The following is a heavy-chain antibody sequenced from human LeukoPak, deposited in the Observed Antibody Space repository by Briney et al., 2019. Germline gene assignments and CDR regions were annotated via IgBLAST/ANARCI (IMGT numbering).Heavy chain of an antibody. V-gene: IGHV3-30-3*01. CDR3: ARPKRSNCSGGSCYSGDYYYYGMDV. D-gene: IGHD2-15*01. CDR2: ISYDGSNK. J-gene: IGHJ6*02. Sequence: QSGGSLRPSCAASGFTFSSYAMHWVRQAPGKGLEWVAVISYDGSNKYYADSVKGRFTISRDNSKNTLYLQMNSLRAEDTAVYYCARPKRSNCSGGSCYSGDYYYYGMDVWGQGTTVTVSS. CDR1: GFTFSSYA.